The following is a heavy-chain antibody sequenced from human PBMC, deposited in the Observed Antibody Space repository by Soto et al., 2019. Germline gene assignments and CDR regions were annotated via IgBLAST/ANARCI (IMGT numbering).Heavy chain of an antibody. CDR3: AKDHGYTYGWENFCDY. D-gene: IGHD5-18*01. Sequence: QVQLVESGGGVVQPGGSLRLSCAASGFTFSSYGIHWVRQAPGKGLEWVSLISNEGSNKYYADSVKGRFTISRDNSKNTLYLQLNSLRADDPAVYYCAKDHGYTYGWENFCDYWGQGTLVAVSS. J-gene: IGHJ4*02. CDR1: GFTFSSYG. CDR2: ISNEGSNK. V-gene: IGHV3-30*18.